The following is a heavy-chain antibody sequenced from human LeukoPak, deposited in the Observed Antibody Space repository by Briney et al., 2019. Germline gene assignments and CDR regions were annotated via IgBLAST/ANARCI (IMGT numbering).Heavy chain of an antibody. J-gene: IGHJ4*02. CDR2: IRYDGSKK. V-gene: IGHV3-30*02. CDR3: VRTGDTERFDY. Sequence: GGSLRVSCAASGFTFSSYGMHWVRQAPGKGLEWVALIRYDGSKKDYADSVRGRFPISRDNSKNTLYLQMNSLRAEDTAMYYCVRTGDTERFDYWGQGTLVTVSS. CDR1: GFTFSSYG. D-gene: IGHD3/OR15-3a*01.